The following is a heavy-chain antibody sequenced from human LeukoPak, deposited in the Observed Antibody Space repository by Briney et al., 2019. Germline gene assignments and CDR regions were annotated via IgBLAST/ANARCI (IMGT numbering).Heavy chain of an antibody. Sequence: GGSLRLSCAASGFTVSNNYVGWVRQAPGKGLEWVSVIYSGGTTYYADSVKGRFTISRDNSKNTLYLQMNSLRAEDTAVYYCARDKSGGYYYWFDPWGQGTLVTVSS. CDR3: ARDKSGGYYYWFDP. J-gene: IGHJ5*02. V-gene: IGHV3-53*01. D-gene: IGHD3-22*01. CDR2: IYSGGTT. CDR1: GFTVSNNY.